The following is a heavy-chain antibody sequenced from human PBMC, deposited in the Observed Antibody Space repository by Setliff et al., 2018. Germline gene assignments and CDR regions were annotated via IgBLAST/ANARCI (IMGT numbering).Heavy chain of an antibody. J-gene: IGHJ4*02. CDR2: ISGSTTYI. V-gene: IGHV3-21*04. D-gene: IGHD3-10*01. CDR1: GFTFNTYN. CDR3: RVWIGDLSRDF. Sequence: PGGSLRLSCAASGFTFNTYNMNWVRQAPGKGLEWVSSISGSTTYIDYADSVKGRFIISRDNSKNTFDLQMNSLRAEDTAVYYCRVWIGDLSRDFWGRGTLVTVSS.